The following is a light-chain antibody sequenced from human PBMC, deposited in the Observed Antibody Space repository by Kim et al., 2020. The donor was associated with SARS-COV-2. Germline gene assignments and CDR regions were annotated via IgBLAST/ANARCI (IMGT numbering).Light chain of an antibody. Sequence: SSELTQDSAVSVALGQTVRITCQGDSLRRFYASWYQLKPGQAPVFVLYGKDNRPSGIPDRFSGSSSGNTASMTITGAQAEDVADYYCNSRDSSGNSYVFGTGTKVTVL. CDR2: GKD. V-gene: IGLV3-19*01. CDR3: NSRDSSGNSYV. CDR1: SLRRFY. J-gene: IGLJ1*01.